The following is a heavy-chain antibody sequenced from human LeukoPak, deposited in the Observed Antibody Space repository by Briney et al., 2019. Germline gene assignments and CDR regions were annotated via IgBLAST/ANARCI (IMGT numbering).Heavy chain of an antibody. Sequence: SETLSLTCTVSGGSISSSSYYWGWIRQPPGKGLEWIGSIYYSGSTYYNPSLKSRVTISVDTSKNQFSLKLNSVTAADTAVYYCARQGGGSYYEVRWYFDYWGQGTLVTVSS. J-gene: IGHJ4*02. CDR3: ARQGGGSYYEVRWYFDY. V-gene: IGHV4-39*01. D-gene: IGHD1-26*01. CDR1: GGSISSSSYY. CDR2: IYYSGST.